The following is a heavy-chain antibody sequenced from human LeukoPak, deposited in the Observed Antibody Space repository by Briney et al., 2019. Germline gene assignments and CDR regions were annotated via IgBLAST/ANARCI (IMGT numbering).Heavy chain of an antibody. D-gene: IGHD2-21*02. J-gene: IGHJ4*02. V-gene: IGHV1-69*13. CDR3: ARGIGDRFRLQHVIDY. CDR2: IIPIFGTA. Sequence: SVKVSCKASGGTFSSYAISWVRQAPGQGLEWMGGIIPIFGTANYAQKFQGRVTITADESTSTAYMELSSLRSEGTAVYYCARGIGDRFRLQHVIDYWGQGTLVTVSS. CDR1: GGTFSSYA.